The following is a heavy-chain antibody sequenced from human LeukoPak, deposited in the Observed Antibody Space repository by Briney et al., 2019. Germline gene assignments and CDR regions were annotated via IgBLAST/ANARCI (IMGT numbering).Heavy chain of an antibody. CDR2: INHSGST. CDR1: GGSFSGYY. J-gene: IGHJ5*02. D-gene: IGHD6-19*01. CDR3: ARGGVAVAVGRNWFDP. Sequence: SETLSLTCAVYGGSFSGYYWSWIRQPPGKGLEWIGEINHSGSTNYNPSLKSRVPISVDTSKNQFSLKLSSVTAADTAVYYCARGGVAVAVGRNWFDPWGQGTLVTVSS. V-gene: IGHV4-34*01.